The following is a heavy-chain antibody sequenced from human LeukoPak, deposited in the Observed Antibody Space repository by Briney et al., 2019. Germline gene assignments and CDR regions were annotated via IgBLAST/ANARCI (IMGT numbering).Heavy chain of an antibody. CDR1: GLTFRSYW. J-gene: IGHJ4*02. CDR3: VSADSGSYYFDS. CDR2: INTDGSST. D-gene: IGHD1-26*01. V-gene: IGHV3-74*03. Sequence: GGSLRLSCAASGLTFRSYWMYWVRQAPGKGLVWVSRINTDGSSTTYAGSVKGRFTISRDNAKNTLYLQMNSLRAEDTAVYYCVSADSGSYYFDSWGQGTLVTVSS.